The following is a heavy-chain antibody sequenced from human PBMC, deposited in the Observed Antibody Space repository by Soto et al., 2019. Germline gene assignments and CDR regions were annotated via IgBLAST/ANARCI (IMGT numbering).Heavy chain of an antibody. CDR2: IYYSGST. Sequence: QVQLQESGPGLVKPSQTLSLTCTVSGGSISSGAYYWRWIRQPTGKGMELIGYIYYSGSTYYNPSLTRRVTIAVDTAKNPFSLRLSSVNAADPAVYYCARERPDGCSLDPLGQGTLVTVSS. CDR3: ARERPDGCSLDP. CDR1: GGSISSGAYY. D-gene: IGHD6-19*01. V-gene: IGHV4-30-4*01. J-gene: IGHJ5*02.